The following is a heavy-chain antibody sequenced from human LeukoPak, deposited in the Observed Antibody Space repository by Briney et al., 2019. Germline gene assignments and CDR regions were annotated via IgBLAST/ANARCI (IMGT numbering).Heavy chain of an antibody. CDR1: GFTFCSYV. D-gene: IGHD6-13*01. CDR2: ISGSGTST. J-gene: IGHJ4*02. V-gene: IGHV3-23*01. CDR3: AKGYSSTWYCYFDY. Sequence: QPGGSLRLSCAASGFTFCSYVMNWVRQAPGKGLEWVSAISGSGTSTNYADSVKGRFTISRDNSKNTPYLQMNSLRAEDTAVYYCAKGYSSTWYCYFDYWGQGTLVTVSS.